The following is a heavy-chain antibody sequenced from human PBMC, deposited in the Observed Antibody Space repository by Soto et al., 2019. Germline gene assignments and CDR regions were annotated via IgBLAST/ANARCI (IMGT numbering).Heavy chain of an antibody. V-gene: IGHV5-51*01. Sequence: PGESLKLSCKGSGYSFTSYWIGWVRQMPGEGLEWMGTIYPGDSETTYSPSFQGQVTISADKSIRTAHLQWTSLKASDTAMYYCARLDSSGYHWVDYWGQGTMVTVSS. J-gene: IGHJ4*02. CDR3: ARLDSSGYHWVDY. D-gene: IGHD3-22*01. CDR2: IYPGDSET. CDR1: GYSFTSYW.